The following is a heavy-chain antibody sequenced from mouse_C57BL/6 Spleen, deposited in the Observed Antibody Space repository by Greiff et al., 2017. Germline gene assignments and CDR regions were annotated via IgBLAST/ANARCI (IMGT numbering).Heavy chain of an antibody. CDR1: GYAFSSYW. Sequence: QVQLKESGAELVKPGASVKISCKASGYAFSSYWMNWVKQRPGKGLEWIGQIYPGDGDTNYNGKFKGKATLTADKSSSTAYMQLSSLTSEDSAVYFCARRDLTGLWYFDVWGTGTTVTVSS. D-gene: IGHD4-1*01. CDR2: IYPGDGDT. CDR3: ARRDLTGLWYFDV. J-gene: IGHJ1*03. V-gene: IGHV1-80*01.